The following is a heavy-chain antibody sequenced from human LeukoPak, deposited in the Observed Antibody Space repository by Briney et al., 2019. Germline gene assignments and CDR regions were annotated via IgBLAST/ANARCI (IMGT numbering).Heavy chain of an antibody. D-gene: IGHD1-1*01. CDR2: IWYDGGVK. Sequence: GGSLRLSCAASGFTFSSNGMNWVRQAPGKGLEWVTVIWYDGGVKYYAESVKGRFTISRDNSKDTVYLEMNSLRAEDTGVYYCARDQSGGAWKRLDYWGQGALVTVSS. V-gene: IGHV3-33*08. J-gene: IGHJ4*02. CDR1: GFTFSSNG. CDR3: ARDQSGGAWKRLDY.